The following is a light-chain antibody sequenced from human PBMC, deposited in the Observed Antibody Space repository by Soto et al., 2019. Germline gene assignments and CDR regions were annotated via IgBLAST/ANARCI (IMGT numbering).Light chain of an antibody. J-gene: IGKJ1*01. CDR3: QQYNNWPLS. CDR1: QSVSSN. CDR2: GAS. V-gene: IGKV3-15*01. Sequence: EIVMTHSPATLSVSPGERATLSCRASQSVSSNLAWYQQKPGQAPRLLIYGASTRATGIPARFSGSGSGTESTLTISSLQSEDFAVYYCQQYNNWPLSFGQGTKVDIK.